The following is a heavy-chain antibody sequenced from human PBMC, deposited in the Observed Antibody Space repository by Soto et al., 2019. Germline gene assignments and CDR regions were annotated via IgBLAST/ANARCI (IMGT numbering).Heavy chain of an antibody. CDR3: ARGAARRQFAY. V-gene: IGHV4-39*01. CDR1: GGSISSSSYY. J-gene: IGHJ4*02. Sequence: SETLSLTSTVSGGSISSSSYYWGWIRPPPGKGLEWIGSIYYSGSTYYNPSLKSRVTISVDTSKNQFSLKLSSVPAACTAVYYCARGAARRQFAYWGQGTLVTVSP. D-gene: IGHD6-6*01. CDR2: IYYSGST.